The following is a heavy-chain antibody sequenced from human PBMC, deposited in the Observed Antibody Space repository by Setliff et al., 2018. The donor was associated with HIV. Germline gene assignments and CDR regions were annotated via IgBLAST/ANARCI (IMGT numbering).Heavy chain of an antibody. D-gene: IGHD3-3*01. J-gene: IGHJ4*02. CDR2: MNHSGSR. CDR1: GGSVSGYY. Sequence: ASETLSLTCAVYGGSVSGYYWSWIRQPPGKGLEWIGEMNHSGSRKYNPSLKSRVTMSVDTSKRQFSLNLTSVTAADTAVYYCARINVLQFLEWSAKEGPFDYWGQGTPVTVSS. CDR3: ARINVLQFLEWSAKEGPFDY. V-gene: IGHV4-34*01.